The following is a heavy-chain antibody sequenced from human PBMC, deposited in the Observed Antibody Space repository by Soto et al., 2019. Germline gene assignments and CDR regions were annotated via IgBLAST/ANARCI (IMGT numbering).Heavy chain of an antibody. Sequence: GGSLRLSCSASGFTFSSYAMHWVRQAPGKGLEYVSAISSNGGSTYYADSVKGRFTISRDNSKNTLYLQMSSLRAEDTAVYYCVKPQNVEMATRPPFDYWGQGTLVTVSS. V-gene: IGHV3-64D*06. J-gene: IGHJ4*02. CDR1: GFTFSSYA. CDR3: VKPQNVEMATRPPFDY. D-gene: IGHD5-12*01. CDR2: ISSNGGST.